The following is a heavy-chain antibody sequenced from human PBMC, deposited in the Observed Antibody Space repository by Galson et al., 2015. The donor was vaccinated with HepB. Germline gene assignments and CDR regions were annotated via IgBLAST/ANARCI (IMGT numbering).Heavy chain of an antibody. CDR2: IYTGGRT. CDR3: ARDPSLRYFDWSAQGDY. J-gene: IGHJ4*02. CDR1: GFTVSSNF. V-gene: IGHV3-66*02. Sequence: SLRLSCAASGFTVSSNFMSWVRQSPGKGLEWVSTIYTGGRTNYADSVKGRFTISRDNSKNTLYLQMNSLRAEDTGVYYCARDPSLRYFDWSAQGDYWGQGTLVSVSS. D-gene: IGHD3-9*01.